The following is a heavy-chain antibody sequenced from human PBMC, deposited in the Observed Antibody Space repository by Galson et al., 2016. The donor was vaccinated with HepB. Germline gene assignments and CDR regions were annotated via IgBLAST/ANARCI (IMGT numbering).Heavy chain of an antibody. V-gene: IGHV5-10-1*01. CDR1: GYTFTSYW. D-gene: IGHD3-22*01. Sequence: QSGAEVKKPGESLRISCEGFGYTFTSYWINWVRPMPGKGLEWMGRIDTSESYTNYSPSFRGHVSISADKSLIAAYLHWSSLRASDTAIYYCARSEYQDSSGYQEFDSWGQGSLVTVSS. CDR3: ARSEYQDSSGYQEFDS. J-gene: IGHJ4*02. CDR2: IDTSESYT.